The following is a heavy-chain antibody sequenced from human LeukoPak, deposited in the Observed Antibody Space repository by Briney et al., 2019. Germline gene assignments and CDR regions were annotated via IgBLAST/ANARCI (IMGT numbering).Heavy chain of an antibody. V-gene: IGHV4-38-2*02. D-gene: IGHD2-15*01. Sequence: SETLSLTCTVSGYSISSGYYWGWIRQPPGKGLEWIVNIYHTGSTYYNPSLKSRVTISVDTSKNQFSLKLSSVTAADTAMYYCARRLLGFCSGGSCYSGYFQHWGQGTLVTVSS. J-gene: IGHJ1*01. CDR3: ARRLLGFCSGGSCYSGYFQH. CDR1: GYSISSGYY. CDR2: IYHTGST.